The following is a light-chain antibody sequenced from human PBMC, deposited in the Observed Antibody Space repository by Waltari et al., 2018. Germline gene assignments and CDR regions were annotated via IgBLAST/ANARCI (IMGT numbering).Light chain of an antibody. CDR1: QSVSNW. CDR3: QQYNSKSRT. CDR2: KAS. V-gene: IGKV1-5*03. Sequence: DIQMTQSPSTLSASVGDRATITCRASQSVSNWLAWYQQKPGKPPNLLIYKASTLASGIPARFSGSGSGTEFTLTISRLQPDDFAAYYCQQYNSKSRTFGQGTKLEIK. J-gene: IGKJ2*01.